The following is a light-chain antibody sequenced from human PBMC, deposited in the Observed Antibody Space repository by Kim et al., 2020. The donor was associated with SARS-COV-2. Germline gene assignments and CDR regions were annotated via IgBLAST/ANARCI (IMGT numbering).Light chain of an antibody. CDR2: WAS. V-gene: IGKV4-1*01. Sequence: ATINCKSSQSVLYSSNNKTYLAWFQQKPGQPPNLLIYWASTRESGVPDRFSGSGSGTDFTLTISSLQAEDVAVYYCQQYYTTPLTFGGGTKVDIK. J-gene: IGKJ4*01. CDR1: QSVLYSSNNKTY. CDR3: QQYYTTPLT.